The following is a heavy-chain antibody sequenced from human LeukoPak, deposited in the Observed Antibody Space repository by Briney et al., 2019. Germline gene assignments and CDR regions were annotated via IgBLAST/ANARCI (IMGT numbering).Heavy chain of an antibody. CDR3: ARGGAAAETSGFDH. D-gene: IGHD6-13*01. V-gene: IGHV1-8*01. CDR1: GYTFTSHD. CDR2: LSTDSDGT. Sequence: ASVKVSCKVFGYTFTSHDINWVRQAPGQGLEWMGWLSTDSDGTGYAQKFQGRVSMTRDNSIDTAYMELRGLKSDDTAVYYCARGGAAAETSGFDHWGRGTLVIVSA. J-gene: IGHJ4*02.